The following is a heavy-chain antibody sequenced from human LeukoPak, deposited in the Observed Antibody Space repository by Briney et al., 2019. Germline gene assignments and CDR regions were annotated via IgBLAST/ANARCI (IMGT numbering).Heavy chain of an antibody. J-gene: IGHJ3*02. D-gene: IGHD1-26*01. V-gene: IGHV1-2*02. CDR2: INPNSGGT. CDR3: AREGHSGSAAGPDAFDI. Sequence: APVKVSCTASGYTFTGYYMHWVRQAPGQGLEWMGWINPNSGGTNYAQKFQGRVTMTRDTSISTAYMELSRLRSDDTAVYYCAREGHSGSAAGPDAFDIWGQGTMVTVSS. CDR1: GYTFTGYY.